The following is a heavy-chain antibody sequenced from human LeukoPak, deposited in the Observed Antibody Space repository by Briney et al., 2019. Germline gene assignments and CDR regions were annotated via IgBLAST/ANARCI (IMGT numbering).Heavy chain of an antibody. CDR1: GDSVSSDSTA. D-gene: IGHD1-26*01. Sequence: SQTLSLTCALSGDSVSSDSTAWNWIRQSPSRGLEWLGRTYYWSKWYNDYAVSVKSRITINPDTSKNQFSLQLTSVTPEDTAVYYCARGLSGSYPDPRWWFDPWGQGTLVTVSS. V-gene: IGHV6-1*01. CDR2: TYYWSKWYN. CDR3: ARGLSGSYPDPRWWFDP. J-gene: IGHJ5*02.